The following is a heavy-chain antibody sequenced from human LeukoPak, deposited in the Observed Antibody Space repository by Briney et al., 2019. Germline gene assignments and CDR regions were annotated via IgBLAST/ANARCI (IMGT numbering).Heavy chain of an antibody. Sequence: GGSLRLSCAASGFTFSSYGMHWVRQAPGKGLEWVSFIRYDGSNKYYADSVKGRFTISRDNSKNTLYLQMNSLRAEDTAVYYCAKGAIIGYSSSTSCYSFDYWGQRTLVTVSS. J-gene: IGHJ4*02. V-gene: IGHV3-30*02. CDR2: IRYDGSNK. CDR1: GFTFSSYG. D-gene: IGHD2-2*01. CDR3: AKGAIIGYSSSTSCYSFDY.